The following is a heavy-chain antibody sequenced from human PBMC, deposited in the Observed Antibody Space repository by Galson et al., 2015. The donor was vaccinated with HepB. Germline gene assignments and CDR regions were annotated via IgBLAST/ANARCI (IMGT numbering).Heavy chain of an antibody. J-gene: IGHJ4*01. CDR1: GFTFRNYA. CDR3: AKVFPEKTDGWYRQALYYFDS. D-gene: IGHD6-19*01. V-gene: IGHV3-23*01. Sequence: SLRLSCAASGFTFRNYAMSWVRQAPGKGLEWVSAITPSGDNTYSADSVKGRFTISRDNSKNTLFLQKTGLPADDTAIYFCAKVFPEKTDGWYRQALYYFDSWGHGTRVTVSS. CDR2: ITPSGDNT.